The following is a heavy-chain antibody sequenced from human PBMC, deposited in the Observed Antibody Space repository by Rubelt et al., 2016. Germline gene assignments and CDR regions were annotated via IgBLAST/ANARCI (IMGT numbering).Heavy chain of an antibody. Sequence: QVQLVQSGAEVKKPGASVKVSCKVSGYTLTELSMHWVRQDPGKGLEWMGGFDPEDGETIYAQKFQDRVPVTEGTATDTTYRELSSLKCEDTAVYYCATVHQNWFAMVRGVVNDYWGQGTLVTVSS. CDR2: FDPEDGET. D-gene: IGHD3-10*01. V-gene: IGHV1-24*01. J-gene: IGHJ4*02. CDR3: ATVHQNWFAMVRGVVNDY. CDR1: GYTLTELS.